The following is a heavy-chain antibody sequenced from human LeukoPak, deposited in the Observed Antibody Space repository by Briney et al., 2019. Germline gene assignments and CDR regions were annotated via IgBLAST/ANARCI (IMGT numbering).Heavy chain of an antibody. CDR3: ASSGYYYYMDV. D-gene: IGHD6-19*01. CDR2: IIPIFGTA. Sequence: ASVKVSCKASGYTFTSYAMNWVRQAPGQGLEWMGGIIPIFGTANYAQKFQGRVTITADKSTSTAYMELSSLRSEDTAVYYCASSGYYYYMDVWGKGTTVTVSS. CDR1: GYTFTSYA. J-gene: IGHJ6*03. V-gene: IGHV1-69*06.